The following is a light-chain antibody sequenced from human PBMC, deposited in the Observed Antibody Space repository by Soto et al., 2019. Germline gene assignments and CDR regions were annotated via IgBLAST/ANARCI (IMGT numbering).Light chain of an antibody. CDR2: AAS. J-gene: IGKJ3*01. CDR3: LQNYNYPFT. V-gene: IGKV1-6*01. CDR1: QGMRSD. Sequence: AIQMTQSPSSLSASVGDRVTITCQASQGMRSDLGWYQQKPGKAPKLLIYAASSLQSGVPSRFSGSGSGTDFTLTISSLQPEDFATYYCLQNYNYPFTFGPGTTVDFK.